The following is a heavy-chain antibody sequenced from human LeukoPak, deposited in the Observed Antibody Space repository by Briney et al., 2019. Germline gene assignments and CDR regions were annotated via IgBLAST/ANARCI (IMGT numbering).Heavy chain of an antibody. J-gene: IGHJ6*02. CDR3: ARDSYDYVWGSYRYTRLYYYYGMDV. CDR2: IIPIFGTA. Sequence: SVKVSCKASGGTFSSYAISWVRQAPGQGLEWMGGIIPIFGTANYAQKFQGRVTITADESTSTAYMELSSLRSEDTAVYYCARDSYDYVWGSYRYTRLYYYYGMDVWGQGTTVTVSS. CDR1: GGTFSSYA. V-gene: IGHV1-69*13. D-gene: IGHD3-16*02.